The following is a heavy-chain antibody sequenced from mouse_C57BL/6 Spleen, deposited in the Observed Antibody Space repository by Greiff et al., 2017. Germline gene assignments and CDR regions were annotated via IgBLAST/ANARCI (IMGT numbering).Heavy chain of an antibody. D-gene: IGHD1-1*01. CDR1: GFTFSSYG. CDR3: ATLSSDWYFDV. CDR2: ISSGGSYT. V-gene: IGHV5-6*01. J-gene: IGHJ1*03. Sequence: EVHLVESGGDLVKPGGSLKLSCAASGFTFSSYGMSWVRQTPDKRLEWVATISSGGSYTYYPDSVKGRFTISRDNAKNTLYLQMSSLKSEDTAMYYCATLSSDWYFDVWGTGTTVTVSS.